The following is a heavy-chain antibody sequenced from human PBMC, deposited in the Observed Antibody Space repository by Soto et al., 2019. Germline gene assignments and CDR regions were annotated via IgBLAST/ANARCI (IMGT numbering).Heavy chain of an antibody. CDR2: MNPNSGNT. CDR1: GYTFTSYD. CDR3: ARERSSGAFDI. V-gene: IGHV1-8*01. D-gene: IGHD1-26*01. Sequence: QVQLVQSGAEVKKPGASVKVSCKTSGYTFTSYDINWVRQATGQGLEWMGWMNPNSGNTAYAQKFQXXVTMTRNTSISTASMELSSLRSEDTAVYYWARERSSGAFDIWGHGTMVTVSS. J-gene: IGHJ3*02.